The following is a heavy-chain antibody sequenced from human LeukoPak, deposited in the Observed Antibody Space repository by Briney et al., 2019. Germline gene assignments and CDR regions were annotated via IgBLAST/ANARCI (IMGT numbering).Heavy chain of an antibody. V-gene: IGHV4-34*01. CDR2: INHSGST. D-gene: IGHD6-19*01. CDR3: ARGRSGWYAYYYYYGMDV. CDR1: GGSFSGYY. J-gene: IGHJ6*02. Sequence: SETLSLTCAVYGGSFSGYYWSWIRQPPGKGLEWIGEINHSGSTNYNPSLKSRVTISVDSSENQFSLKLSSVTAADTAVYYCARGRSGWYAYYYYYGMDVWGQGTTVTVSS.